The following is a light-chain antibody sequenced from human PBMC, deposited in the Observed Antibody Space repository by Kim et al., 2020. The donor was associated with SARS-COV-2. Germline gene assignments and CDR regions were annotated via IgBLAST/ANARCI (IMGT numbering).Light chain of an antibody. V-gene: IGKV6-21*01. CDR2: DAS. CDR1: QNIGSR. J-gene: IGKJ3*01. CDR3: HQSSRLPFT. Sequence: VTPKEKVTSSCRASQNIGSRLYWYQQKPDQPPKLLIKDASQSFSGVPSRFSGSGSGTDFTLTINSLEAEDAATYYCHQSSRLPFTFGPGTKVDIK.